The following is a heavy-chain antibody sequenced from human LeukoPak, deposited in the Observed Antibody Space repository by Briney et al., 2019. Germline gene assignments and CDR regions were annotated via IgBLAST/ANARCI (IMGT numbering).Heavy chain of an antibody. CDR1: GGSFSGYY. V-gene: IGHV4-34*01. J-gene: IGHJ6*02. Sequence: SETLSLTCAVHGGSFSGYYWSWIRQPPGKGLEWIGEINHSGSTNYNPSLKSRVTISVDTSKNQFSLKLSSVTAADTAVYYCARRTSGYYYYGMDVWGQGTTVTVSS. D-gene: IGHD2-2*01. CDR2: INHSGST. CDR3: ARRTSGYYYYGMDV.